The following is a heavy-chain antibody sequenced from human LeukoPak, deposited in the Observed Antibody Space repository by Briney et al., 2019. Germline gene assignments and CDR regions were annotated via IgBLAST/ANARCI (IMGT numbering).Heavy chain of an antibody. Sequence: GGSLRLSCAASGFTFGSSAMHWVRQAQGKGLECVAFIQFDGSYKHYSDSVKGRFTISRDNSKDTLYLEMNSLRAEDTAVYYCATHCSGTACHRDYWGQGTLVTVSS. D-gene: IGHD2-2*01. CDR1: GFTFGSSA. CDR3: ATHCSGTACHRDY. J-gene: IGHJ4*02. V-gene: IGHV3-30*02. CDR2: IQFDGSYK.